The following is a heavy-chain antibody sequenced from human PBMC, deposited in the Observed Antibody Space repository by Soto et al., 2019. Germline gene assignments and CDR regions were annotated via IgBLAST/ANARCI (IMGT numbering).Heavy chain of an antibody. CDR2: IYYSGST. CDR3: ARIAELGYCSSTSCQHYVMDV. Sequence: QVQLQESGPGLVKPSQTLSLTCTVSGGSISSGGYYWSWIRQHPGKGLEWIGYIYYSGSTYYNPSLKSRVTSSVNTSKSQFSLELRSVTAADTAVYYCARIAELGYCSSTSCQHYVMDVWGQGTTVTVSS. D-gene: IGHD2-2*01. CDR1: GGSISSGGYY. V-gene: IGHV4-31*03. J-gene: IGHJ6*02.